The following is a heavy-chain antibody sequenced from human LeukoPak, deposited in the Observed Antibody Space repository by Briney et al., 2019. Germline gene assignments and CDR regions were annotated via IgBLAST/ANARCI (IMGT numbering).Heavy chain of an antibody. J-gene: IGHJ5*02. CDR2: IYTSGST. D-gene: IGHD6-19*01. CDR3: AREPIAVAGTNWFDP. CDR1: GGSISSYY. V-gene: IGHV4-4*07. Sequence: SETLSLTCTVPGGSISSYYWSWIRQPAGKGLEWIGRIYTSGSTNYNPSLKSRVTMSVDTSKNQFSLKLSSVTAADTAVYYCAREPIAVAGTNWFDPWGQGTLVTVSS.